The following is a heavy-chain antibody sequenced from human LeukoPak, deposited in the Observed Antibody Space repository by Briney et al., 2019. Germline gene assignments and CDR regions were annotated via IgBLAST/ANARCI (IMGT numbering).Heavy chain of an antibody. V-gene: IGHV4-39*07. CDR3: ARVTSRLGVCDY. J-gene: IGHJ4*02. Sequence: SETLSLTCTVSGGSISSSSYYWGWIRQPPRKGLEWIGSIYHSGSTYYNPSLRSRVTISVDTSKNQFSLKLRSVTAADTAVYYCARVTSRLGVCDYWGQGSLVTVSS. CDR2: IYHSGST. D-gene: IGHD2-8*01. CDR1: GGSISSSSYY.